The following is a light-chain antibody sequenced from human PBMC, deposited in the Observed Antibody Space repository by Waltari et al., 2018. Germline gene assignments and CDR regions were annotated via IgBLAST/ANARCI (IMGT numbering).Light chain of an antibody. Sequence: QSVLTQPPSVSAAPGQRVTISCSGGSSNIGNNYVSWYRQFPGTAPKLLIYENSERPSGIPGRCSGSKSGTSATLDITGLQAGDEADYYCGTWDSRLSGAVFGGGTHLTVL. CDR2: ENS. J-gene: IGLJ7*01. CDR3: GTWDSRLSGAV. V-gene: IGLV1-51*02. CDR1: SSNIGNNY.